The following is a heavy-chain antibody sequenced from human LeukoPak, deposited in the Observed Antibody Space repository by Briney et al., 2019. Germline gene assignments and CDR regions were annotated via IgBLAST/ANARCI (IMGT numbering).Heavy chain of an antibody. D-gene: IGHD1-14*01. Sequence: SETLSLTCTVSGGSISSGDYYWSWIRQPPGKGLEWIGYIYYSGSTYYNPSLKSRLTISVDTSKNQFSLKLSSVTAADTAVYYCARGGVAHRRPGLSYFDYWGQGTLVTVSS. CDR2: IYYSGST. J-gene: IGHJ4*02. CDR1: GGSISSGDYY. CDR3: ARGGVAHRRPGLSYFDY. V-gene: IGHV4-30-4*08.